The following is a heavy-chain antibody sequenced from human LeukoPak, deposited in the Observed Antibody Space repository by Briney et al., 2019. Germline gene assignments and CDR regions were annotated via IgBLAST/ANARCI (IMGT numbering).Heavy chain of an antibody. Sequence: GGSLRLSCAASGFTFDNYAMNWVRQAPGKGLEWVLGISGSGVNTYYADSVKGRFTLSSDSSRNTVYFQLNNLRVEDTAIYYCARASWVSSTDAVRWGQGTLVTVSS. CDR1: GFTFDNYA. J-gene: IGHJ4*02. CDR2: ISGSGVNT. CDR3: ARASWVSSTDAVR. D-gene: IGHD3-16*01. V-gene: IGHV3-23*01.